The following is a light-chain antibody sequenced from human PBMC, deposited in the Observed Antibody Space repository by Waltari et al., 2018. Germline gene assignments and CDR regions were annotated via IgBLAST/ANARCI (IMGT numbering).Light chain of an antibody. Sequence: ELVLTQSPATLSLSPGERATLSCRASQTIATSLTWYQQKFGQAPRLVIYDASHRATGIPARFSGSGSGTDFTLTISSLEPEDFAVYYCQQGSNWLITFGQGTRLEIK. CDR1: QTIATS. CDR3: QQGSNWLIT. CDR2: DAS. V-gene: IGKV3-11*01. J-gene: IGKJ5*01.